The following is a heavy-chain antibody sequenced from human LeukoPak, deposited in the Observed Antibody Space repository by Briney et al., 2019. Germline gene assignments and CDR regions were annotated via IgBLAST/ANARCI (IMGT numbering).Heavy chain of an antibody. D-gene: IGHD3-9*01. CDR1: GGSFTHYY. V-gene: IGHV4-34*01. Sequence: PSETLSLTCAVYGGSFTHYYWSWIRQVPGKGLEWIGEIHHRAGTNYNPSLKSRVTISADTSKNQFSLTLRSVTAADSAVFYCARGPVRDEDCLTGNSYYFGLDAWGQGTTVTVSS. J-gene: IGHJ6*02. CDR3: ARGPVRDEDCLTGNSYYFGLDA. CDR2: IHHRAGT.